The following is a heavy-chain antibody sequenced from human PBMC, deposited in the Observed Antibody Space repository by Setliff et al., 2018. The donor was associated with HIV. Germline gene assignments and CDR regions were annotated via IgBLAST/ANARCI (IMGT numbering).Heavy chain of an antibody. CDR1: GGSINSGAYH. Sequence: PSETLSLTCTVSGGSINSGAYHWTWIRQSAEKGLEWIGHISASGNPRHNPSLKSRLTMFVDVSRNEVSLRLSSVTAADTATYFCARVRFNFDNVRCFDLWGPGTLVTVSS. D-gene: IGHD1-20*01. J-gene: IGHJ2*01. CDR2: ISASGNP. CDR3: ARVRFNFDNVRCFDL. V-gene: IGHV4-61*09.